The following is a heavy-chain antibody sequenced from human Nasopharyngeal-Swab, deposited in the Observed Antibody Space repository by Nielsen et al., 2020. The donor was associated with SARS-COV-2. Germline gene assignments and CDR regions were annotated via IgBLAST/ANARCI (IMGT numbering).Heavy chain of an antibody. D-gene: IGHD2-8*01. CDR2: MNPNSGNT. J-gene: IGHJ6*03. Sequence: ASVKVSCKASGGTFSSYAISWVRQATGQGLEWMGWMNPNSGNTGYAQKFQGRVTMTRNTSISTAYMELSSLRSEDTAVYYCARVYCTNGVCSPPEYYYYYYMDVWGKGTTVTVSS. CDR3: ARVYCTNGVCSPPEYYYYYYMDV. V-gene: IGHV1-8*02. CDR1: GGTFSSYA.